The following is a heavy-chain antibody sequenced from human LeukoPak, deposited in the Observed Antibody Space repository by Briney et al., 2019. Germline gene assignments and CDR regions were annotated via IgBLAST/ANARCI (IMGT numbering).Heavy chain of an antibody. V-gene: IGHV1-69*04. J-gene: IGHJ4*02. CDR3: ASRDRSIAVAGDLFDY. D-gene: IGHD6-19*01. CDR2: IIPILGIA. Sequence: ASVKVSCKASGGTFSSYAISWVRQAPGQGLEWMGRIIPILGIANYAQKFQGRVTITADKSTSTAYMELSSLRSEDTAVYYCASRDRSIAVAGDLFDYWGQGTLVTVSS. CDR1: GGTFSSYA.